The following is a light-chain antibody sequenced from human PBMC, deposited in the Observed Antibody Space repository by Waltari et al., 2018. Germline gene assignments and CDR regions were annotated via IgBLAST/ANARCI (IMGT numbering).Light chain of an antibody. J-gene: IGKJ4*01. V-gene: IGKV3-11*01. CDR3: QQGNIWPPII. CDR1: QIFRNT. Sequence: EAVLTQSPGTLSLSPGERATRSCRASQIFRNTLAWYQWKPGQAPRLLIYGASNRATGIPGRISGSGSGTDFTLTISSLEPEDSAVYYCQQGNIWPPIIFGGGTKVVIK. CDR2: GAS.